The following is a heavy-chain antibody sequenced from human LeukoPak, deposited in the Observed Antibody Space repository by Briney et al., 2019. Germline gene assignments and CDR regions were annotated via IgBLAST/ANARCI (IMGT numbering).Heavy chain of an antibody. CDR2: FYYSGST. J-gene: IGHJ4*02. D-gene: IGHD1-1*01. CDR3: AGRIRNWNDGSPSGEGPYYFDY. Sequence: KPSQTLSLTCAVSGGSISRGGYSWSWIRQPPGKGLEWIGYFYYSGSTYYNPSLKSRVTISVDTSKNQFSLKLSSVTAADTAVYYCAGRIRNWNDGSPSGEGPYYFDYWGQGTLVTVSS. CDR1: GGSISRGGYS. V-gene: IGHV4-30-4*07.